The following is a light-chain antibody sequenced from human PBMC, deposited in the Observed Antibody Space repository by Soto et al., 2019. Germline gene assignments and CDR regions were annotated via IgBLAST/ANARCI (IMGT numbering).Light chain of an antibody. V-gene: IGKV3-11*01. Sequence: ETVVTRSPATLSLSPGERATLSCRASQSISSYLAWYQQKPGQAPRLLIYDASNRATGIPARFSGSGSGTEFTLTISSLEPEDFAVYYCQQRFSWPSFGPGTKVDIK. J-gene: IGKJ3*01. CDR1: QSISSY. CDR2: DAS. CDR3: QQRFSWPS.